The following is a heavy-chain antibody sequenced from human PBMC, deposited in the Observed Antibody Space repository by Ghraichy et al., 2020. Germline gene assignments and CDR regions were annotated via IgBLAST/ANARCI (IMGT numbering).Heavy chain of an antibody. J-gene: IGHJ5*02. CDR1: GYTFTSYG. V-gene: IGHV1-18*04. D-gene: IGHD3-3*01. Sequence: ASVKVSCKASGYTFTSYGISWVRQAPGQGLEWMGWISAYNGNTNYAQKLQGRVTMTTDTSTSTAYMELRSLRSDDTAVYYCARDIWLSAGAKGVTRYYDFWSGYYSSLDNWFDPWGQGTLVTVSS. CDR2: ISAYNGNT. CDR3: ARDIWLSAGAKGVTRYYDFWSGYYSSLDNWFDP.